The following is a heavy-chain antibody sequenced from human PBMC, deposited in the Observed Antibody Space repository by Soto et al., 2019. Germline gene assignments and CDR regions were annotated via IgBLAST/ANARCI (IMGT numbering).Heavy chain of an antibody. CDR3: ARGQLPAATTYFDF. J-gene: IGHJ4*02. D-gene: IGHD2-15*01. V-gene: IGHV3-33*01. CDR1: GFTFSIYA. Sequence: WGSLRLSCASSGFTFSIYAMSWVRQAPGKGLEWVAIIWFDGSNKYYADSVKGRFSISIDNSKNTLFLQMDSLRAEDTAVYYCARGQLPAATTYFDFWGQGTMVTVSS. CDR2: IWFDGSNK.